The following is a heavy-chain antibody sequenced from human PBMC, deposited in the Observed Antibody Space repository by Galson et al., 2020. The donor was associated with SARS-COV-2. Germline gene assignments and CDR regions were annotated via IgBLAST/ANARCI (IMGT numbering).Heavy chain of an antibody. CDR2: ISGSGGST. V-gene: IGHV3-23*01. D-gene: IGHD3-22*01. J-gene: IGHJ4*02. CDR1: GFTFSSYA. CDR3: AKDAYPYYYDSSGYNPNYFDS. Sequence: GGSLRLSCAASGFTFSSYAMNWVRQAPGKGLEWVSAISGSGGSTYYADSVKGRFTISRDNSKNTLYLQMNSLRAEDTAVYYCAKDAYPYYYDSSGYNPNYFDSGGQGTPVTVSS.